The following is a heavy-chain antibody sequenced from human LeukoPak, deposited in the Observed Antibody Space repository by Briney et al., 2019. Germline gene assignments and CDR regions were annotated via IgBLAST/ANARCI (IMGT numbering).Heavy chain of an antibody. CDR2: IYPGHSDT. CDR1: GYSFTSYW. Sequence: GVCLKISCNGSGYSFTSYWIAWVGQVPGKGRAWMGIIYPGHSDTRYSPSFQGQVTISADKSISTAYLQWSSPKASDTAMYYCARRVGTQYYFDYWGQGTLVTVSS. D-gene: IGHD7-27*01. V-gene: IGHV5-51*01. CDR3: ARRVGTQYYFDY. J-gene: IGHJ4*02.